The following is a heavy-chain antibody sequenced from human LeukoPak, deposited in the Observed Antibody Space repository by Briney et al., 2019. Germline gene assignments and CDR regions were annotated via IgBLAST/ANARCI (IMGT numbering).Heavy chain of an antibody. CDR1: GYTFTAYY. D-gene: IGHD1-26*01. CDR2: INPNSGGT. CDR3: ARWMVGAFYYFDY. J-gene: IGHJ4*02. Sequence: ASVKVSCKASGYTFTAYYMHWVRQAPGQGLEWMGWINPNSGGTNSAQKFQVRVTMTRDTSISTAYMDLSGLGSDDTAVYYCARWMVGAFYYFDYWGQGTLVTVSS. V-gene: IGHV1-2*02.